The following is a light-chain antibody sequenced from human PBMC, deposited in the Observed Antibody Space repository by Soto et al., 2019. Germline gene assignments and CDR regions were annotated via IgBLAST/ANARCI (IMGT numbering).Light chain of an antibody. V-gene: IGKV3-15*01. CDR1: QSVNNN. Sequence: EIVMPLSPVTLSVSPGERATLSCTASQSVNNNVAWYQQKPGHTPRLLIYSASIGATGTPARFSGSGSGSDFTLTISSLQSEDFAVYYCQQYNKWPLTFGPGTKVDIK. CDR3: QQYNKWPLT. CDR2: SAS. J-gene: IGKJ3*01.